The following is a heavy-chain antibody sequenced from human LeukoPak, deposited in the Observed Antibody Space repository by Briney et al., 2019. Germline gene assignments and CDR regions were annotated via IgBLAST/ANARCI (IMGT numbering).Heavy chain of an antibody. V-gene: IGHV4-61*02. Sequence: SETLSLTRTVSGGSISSGSYYWSWIRQPAGKGLEWIGRIYTSGSTNYNPSLKSRVTISVDTSKNQFSLKLRSVTAADTAVYYCARPTARLGWFDPWGQGTLVTVSS. CDR3: ARPTARLGWFDP. J-gene: IGHJ5*02. CDR1: GGSISSGSYY. CDR2: IYTSGST. D-gene: IGHD6-6*01.